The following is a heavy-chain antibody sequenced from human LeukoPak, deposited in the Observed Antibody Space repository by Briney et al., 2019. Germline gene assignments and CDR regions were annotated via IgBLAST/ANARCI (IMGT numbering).Heavy chain of an antibody. CDR3: ARLGGGYYYKSDY. D-gene: IGHD3-22*01. CDR1: GGSISSYY. Sequence: PSETLSLTCTVSGGSISSYYWSWIRQPPGKGLEWIGYIYYSGSTNYNPSLKSRVTISVDTSKNQFSLKLSSVTAADTAVYYCARLGGGYYYKSDYQGQGTNVTVSS. CDR2: IYYSGST. J-gene: IGHJ4*02. V-gene: IGHV4-59*01.